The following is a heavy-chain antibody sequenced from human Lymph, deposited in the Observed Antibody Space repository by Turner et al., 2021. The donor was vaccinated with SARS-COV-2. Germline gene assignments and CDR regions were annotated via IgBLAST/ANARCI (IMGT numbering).Heavy chain of an antibody. CDR1: GFTFSSYG. CDR3: AKVRSIFGVVIGGMDV. CDR2: ISYDGSNK. V-gene: IGHV3-30*18. D-gene: IGHD3-3*01. Sequence: QVQLVESGGGVVQPGRSLRLSCAASGFTFSSYGMHWVRQAPGKGLEWVAVISYDGSNKSYADSVKGRFTISRDNTKKTLYLQMNSLRAEDTAVYYCAKVRSIFGVVIGGMDVWGQGTTVTVSS. J-gene: IGHJ6*02.